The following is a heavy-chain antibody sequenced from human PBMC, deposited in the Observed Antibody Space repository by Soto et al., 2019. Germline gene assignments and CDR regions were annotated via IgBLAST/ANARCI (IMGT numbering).Heavy chain of an antibody. CDR3: ARMDIGFYDSSGYYHY. J-gene: IGHJ4*02. Sequence: QVTLKESGRVLVKPTETLTLTCTVAGFSLSSDRMGVSWIRQPPGKALEWLAHIFSNDEKSYSTSLKSRLTISKDTSKSQVVLTMTNMDPVDTATYYCARMDIGFYDSSGYYHYWGQGTLVTVSS. CDR1: GFSLSSDRMG. D-gene: IGHD3-22*01. CDR2: IFSNDEK. V-gene: IGHV2-26*01.